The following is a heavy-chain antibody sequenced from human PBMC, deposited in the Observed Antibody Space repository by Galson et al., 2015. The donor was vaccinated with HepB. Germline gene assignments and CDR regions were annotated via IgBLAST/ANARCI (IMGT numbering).Heavy chain of an antibody. CDR2: ISYDGSNK. D-gene: IGHD4-23*01. J-gene: IGHJ4*02. CDR1: GFTFSSYG. CDR3: ASGEGGGNSLGYFDY. Sequence: SLRLSCAASGFTFSSYGMHWVRQAPGKGLEWVAVISYDGSNKYYADSVKGRFTISRDNSKNTLYLQMNSLRAEDTAVYYCASGEGGGNSLGYFDYWGQGTLVTVSS. V-gene: IGHV3-30*03.